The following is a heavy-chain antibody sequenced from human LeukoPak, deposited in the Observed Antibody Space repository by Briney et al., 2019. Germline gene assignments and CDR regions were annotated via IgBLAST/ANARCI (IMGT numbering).Heavy chain of an antibody. V-gene: IGHV3-53*01. CDR2: IYRDGTA. D-gene: IGHD3-10*01. J-gene: IGHJ4*02. Sequence: GGSLRLSCAASGFSVSSNYMSWVRQAPGKGLEWVSLIYRDGTAYYADSVKGRFTISRDNSKNTVYLQMNGLRAEDTAMYYCATWAGAQGGQGTLVTVSS. CDR1: GFSVSSNY. CDR3: ATWAGAQ.